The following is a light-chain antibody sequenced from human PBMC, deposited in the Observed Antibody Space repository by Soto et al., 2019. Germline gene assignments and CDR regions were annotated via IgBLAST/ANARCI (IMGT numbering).Light chain of an antibody. J-gene: IGKJ1*01. Sequence: EIVLTQSPGTLSSSPGERATLSCRASQSVSSSYLAWYQQKPGQAPRLLIYGASSRATGIPDRFSGSGSGTDFTLTISRLEPEDFAVYYCQHYGSSPGTFGQGTKVEIK. CDR2: GAS. CDR1: QSVSSSY. V-gene: IGKV3-20*01. CDR3: QHYGSSPGT.